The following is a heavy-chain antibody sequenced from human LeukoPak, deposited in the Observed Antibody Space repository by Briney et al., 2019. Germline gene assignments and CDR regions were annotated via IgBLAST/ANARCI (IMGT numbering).Heavy chain of an antibody. CDR1: GFTFSSYW. CDR3: AKTFNMITFGGVIAPDY. J-gene: IGHJ4*02. D-gene: IGHD3-16*02. CDR2: ISGSGGST. V-gene: IGHV3-23*01. Sequence: GGSLRLSCAASGFTFSSYWMSWVRQAPGKGLEWVSAISGSGGSTYYADSVKGRFTISRDNSKNTLHLQMNSLRAEDTAVYYCAKTFNMITFGGVIAPDYWGQGTLVTVSS.